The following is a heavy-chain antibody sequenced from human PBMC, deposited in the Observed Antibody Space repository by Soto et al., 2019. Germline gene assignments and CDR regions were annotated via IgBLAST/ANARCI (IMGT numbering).Heavy chain of an antibody. Sequence: SETLSLTCTVSGGSINSDDYYWSWIRQPPGKGLGWIGYIYHTGRTNYNPSLESRITISLDTSKNKFSLTLSSVTAADTALFYCAREFSNTPDAFDSWGHGALVTVS. CDR1: GGSINSDDYY. J-gene: IGHJ4*01. CDR2: IYHTGRT. V-gene: IGHV4-61*08. D-gene: IGHD3-3*02. CDR3: AREFSNTPDAFDS.